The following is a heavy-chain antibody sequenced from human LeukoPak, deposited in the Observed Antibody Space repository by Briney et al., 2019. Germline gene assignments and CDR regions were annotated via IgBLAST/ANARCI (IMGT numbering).Heavy chain of an antibody. CDR3: ARGLIAAAGTCFDY. V-gene: IGHV3-53*01. CDR1: GFTVSSNY. J-gene: IGHJ4*02. Sequence: PGGSLRLSCAASGFTVSSNYMSWVRQAPGKGLEWVSVIYSGGSTYYADSVKGRFTISRDNSKNTLYLQMNSLRAEDTAVYYCARGLIAAAGTCFDYWGQGTLVTASS. CDR2: IYSGGST. D-gene: IGHD6-13*01.